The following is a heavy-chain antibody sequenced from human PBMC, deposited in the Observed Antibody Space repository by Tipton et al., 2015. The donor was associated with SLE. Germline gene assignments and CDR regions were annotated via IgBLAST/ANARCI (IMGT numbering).Heavy chain of an antibody. CDR3: ARRGDYRSSWYVASYYYMDV. Sequence: LRLSCSISFGSITNYGWSWIRQSPGKGLEWIGSIYYSGSTYYNPSLKSRVTISVDTSKNQFSLKLSSVTAADTSVYYCARRGDYRSSWYVASYYYMDVWGKGTTVTVSS. CDR2: IYYSGST. D-gene: IGHD6-13*01. CDR1: FGSITNYG. V-gene: IGHV4-59*04. J-gene: IGHJ6*03.